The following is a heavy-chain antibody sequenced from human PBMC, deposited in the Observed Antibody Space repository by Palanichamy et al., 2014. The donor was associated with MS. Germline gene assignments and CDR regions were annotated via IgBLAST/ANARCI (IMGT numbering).Heavy chain of an antibody. Sequence: EVHLLESGGGLVQPGGSLRLSCAVSGFTFRSYAMNWVRQAPGKGLEWVSGISGSGGITYYADAVKGRFTISRDNSNKTVFPQMNSLRAEDTAVYYCAKGTYMDVWGKGTTVTISS. V-gene: IGHV3-23*01. CDR2: ISGSGGIT. CDR3: AKGTYMDV. CDR1: GFTFRSYA. J-gene: IGHJ6*03.